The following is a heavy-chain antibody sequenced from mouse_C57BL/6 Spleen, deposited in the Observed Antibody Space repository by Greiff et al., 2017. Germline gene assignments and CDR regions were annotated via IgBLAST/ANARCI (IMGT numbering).Heavy chain of an antibody. CDR1: GYTFTDYN. CDR2: INPNNGGT. J-gene: IGHJ2*01. CDR3: ARYSYGNYLFDY. Sequence: EVQLQQSGPELVKPGASVKIPCKASGYTFTDYNMDWVKQSHGKSLEWIGDINPNNGGTIYNQKFKGKATLTVDKSSSTAYMELRSLTSEDTAVYYCARYSYGNYLFDYWGQGTTLTVSS. D-gene: IGHD2-1*01. V-gene: IGHV1-18*01.